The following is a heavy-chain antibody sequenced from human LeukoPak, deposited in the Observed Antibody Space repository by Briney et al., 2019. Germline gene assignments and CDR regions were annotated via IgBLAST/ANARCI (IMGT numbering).Heavy chain of an antibody. V-gene: IGHV4-30-4*01. CDR1: GGSISSGDYY. CDR2: IYYSGNT. J-gene: IGHJ4*02. CDR3: ARGTWSSSIDY. Sequence: SETLSLTCTVSGGSISSGDYYWSWIRQPPGKGLEWIGYIYYSGNTYYNPSLKSRLTISGDTSKNQFSLRLSSVTAADTAVYYCARGTWSSSIDYWGQGTLVTVSS. D-gene: IGHD6-6*01.